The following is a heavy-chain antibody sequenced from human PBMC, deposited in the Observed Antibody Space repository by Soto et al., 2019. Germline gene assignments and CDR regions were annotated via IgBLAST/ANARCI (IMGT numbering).Heavy chain of an antibody. V-gene: IGHV1-2*04. CDR2: INPNSGGT. J-gene: IGHJ3*02. D-gene: IGHD6-19*01. Sequence: ASVKVSCKASGYTFTGYYMHWVRQAPGQGLEWMGWINPNSGGTNYAQKFQGWVTMTRDTSISTAYMELSRLRSDDTAVYYCARVMLQWLGPIGAFDIWGQGTMVTVSS. CDR3: ARVMLQWLGPIGAFDI. CDR1: GYTFTGYY.